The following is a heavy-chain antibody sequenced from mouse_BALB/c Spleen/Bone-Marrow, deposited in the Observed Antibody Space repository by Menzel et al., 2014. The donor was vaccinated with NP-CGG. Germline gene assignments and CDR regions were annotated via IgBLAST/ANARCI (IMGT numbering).Heavy chain of an antibody. V-gene: IGHV5-17*02. Sequence: EVQGVESGGGLVLPGGSRKLSCAASGFTFSSFGMHWVRQAPEKGLEWVAYISSGSSTIYYADTAKGRFTISRDNPKNTLFLQMTSLRSEDTAMYYCAIRAYWGQGTLVTVSA. J-gene: IGHJ3*01. CDR3: AIRAY. CDR2: ISSGSSTI. D-gene: IGHD3-2*02. CDR1: GFTFSSFG.